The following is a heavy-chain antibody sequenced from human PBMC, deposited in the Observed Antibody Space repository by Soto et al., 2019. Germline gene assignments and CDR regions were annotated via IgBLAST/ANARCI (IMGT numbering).Heavy chain of an antibody. CDR1: GFTFTSSA. V-gene: IGHV1-58*01. J-gene: IGHJ4*02. D-gene: IGHD2-8*01. CDR2: IGVGSGNR. Sequence: SVKVSCKASGFTFTSSAVQWVRQARGQRLEWIGWIGVGSGNRHYAQKFQERVTITRDMPTNTAYMELSSLRSEDTAVYYCAALGVNFDHWGQGTLVTVSS. CDR3: AALGVNFDH.